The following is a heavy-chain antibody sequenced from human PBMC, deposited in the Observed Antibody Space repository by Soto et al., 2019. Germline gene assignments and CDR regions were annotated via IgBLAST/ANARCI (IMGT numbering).Heavy chain of an antibody. CDR3: AKKIWIVTMTTSFDY. Sequence: PGGSLRLSCAASGFTFSSYAMSWVRQAPGKGLEWVSAISGSGGSTNYADSVKGRFTISRDNSKNTLYLQMNSLRVEDTAEYYCAKKIWIVTMTTSFDYWGQGTLVTVSS. CDR2: ISGSGGST. D-gene: IGHD4-17*01. CDR1: GFTFSSYA. V-gene: IGHV3-23*01. J-gene: IGHJ4*02.